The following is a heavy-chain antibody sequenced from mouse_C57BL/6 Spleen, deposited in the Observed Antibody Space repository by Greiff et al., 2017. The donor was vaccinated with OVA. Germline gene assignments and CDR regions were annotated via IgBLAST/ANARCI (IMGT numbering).Heavy chain of an antibody. Sequence: EVKLVESGGGLVQPGGSLKLSCAASGFTFSDYYMYWVRQTPEKRLEWVAYISNGGGSTYYPDTVKGRFTISRDNAKNTLYLQMSRLKSEDTAMYYCARPDYGNYVWFAYWGQGTLVTVSA. CDR3: ARPDYGNYVWFAY. J-gene: IGHJ3*01. V-gene: IGHV5-12*01. CDR1: GFTFSDYY. D-gene: IGHD2-1*01. CDR2: ISNGGGST.